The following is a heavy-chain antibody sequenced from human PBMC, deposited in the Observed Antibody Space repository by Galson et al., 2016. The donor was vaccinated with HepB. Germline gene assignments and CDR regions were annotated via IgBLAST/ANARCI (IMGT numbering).Heavy chain of an antibody. CDR2: IYAGDSET. Sequence: QSGAEVKKPGESLKISCKTSGFSFATHWIAWVRQMPGKGLEWMGIIYAGDSETRYSPPFQGQVTISVDKSTAVAYLQWNSLKASDSAMYSCARQRRNYGMDVWGQGNPGHRLV. J-gene: IGHJ6*02. CDR3: ARQRRNYGMDV. D-gene: IGHD1-1*01. V-gene: IGHV5-51*01. CDR1: GFSFATHW.